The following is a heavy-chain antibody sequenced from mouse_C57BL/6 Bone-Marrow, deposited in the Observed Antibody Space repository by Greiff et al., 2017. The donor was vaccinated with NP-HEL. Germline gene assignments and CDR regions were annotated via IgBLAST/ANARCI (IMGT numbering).Heavy chain of an antibody. J-gene: IGHJ3*01. V-gene: IGHV1-82*01. CDR1: GYAFSSSW. CDR3: ARKGFAY. Sequence: VQLQQSGPELVKPGASVKISCKASGYAFSSSWMNWVKQRPGKGLEWIGRIYPGDGDTNYNGKFKGKATLTADKASSTAYMQLSSLTSEDSAVYFCARKGFAYWGQGTLVTVSA. CDR2: IYPGDGDT.